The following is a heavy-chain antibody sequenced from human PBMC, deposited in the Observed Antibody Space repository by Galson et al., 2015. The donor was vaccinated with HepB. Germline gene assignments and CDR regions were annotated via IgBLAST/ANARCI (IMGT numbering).Heavy chain of an antibody. CDR3: ARDSPFWSGYYGTDY. Sequence: SLRLSCAASGFTFSSYSMNWVRQAPGKGLEWVSYISSSSSTIYYADSVKGRFTISRDNAKNSLYLQMNSLRAEDTAVYYCARDSPFWSGYYGTDYWGQGTLVTVSS. CDR1: GFTFSSYS. D-gene: IGHD3-3*01. V-gene: IGHV3-48*01. J-gene: IGHJ4*02. CDR2: ISSSSSTI.